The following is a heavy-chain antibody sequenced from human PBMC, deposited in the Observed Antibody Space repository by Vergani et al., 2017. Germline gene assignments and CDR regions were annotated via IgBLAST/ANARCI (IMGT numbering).Heavy chain of an antibody. Sequence: VQLVESGGGLVQPGGSLRLSCAASGFTFSDHYMDWVRQAPGKGLEWVGRTRNKANSYTTEYAASVKGRFTISRDDSKNSLYLQMNSLRAEDTAVYYCARASVLVAEPDAFDIWGQGTMVTVSS. D-gene: IGHD2-15*01. CDR3: ARASVLVAEPDAFDI. CDR1: GFTFSDHY. V-gene: IGHV3-72*01. CDR2: TRNKANSYTT. J-gene: IGHJ3*02.